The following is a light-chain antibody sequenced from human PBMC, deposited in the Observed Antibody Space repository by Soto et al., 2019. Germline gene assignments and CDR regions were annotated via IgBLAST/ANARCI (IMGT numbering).Light chain of an antibody. Sequence: IVLTQSPCTLSWSAGERTTLSCGASQSISRYLAWYQQKPGQGPRLLIYGASSRATGTPDRFSGSGSGTDFTLTINRLETEDFALYYCQQYGSSPPTFGQGTKVDIK. CDR1: QSISRY. J-gene: IGKJ1*01. V-gene: IGKV3-20*01. CDR3: QQYGSSPPT. CDR2: GAS.